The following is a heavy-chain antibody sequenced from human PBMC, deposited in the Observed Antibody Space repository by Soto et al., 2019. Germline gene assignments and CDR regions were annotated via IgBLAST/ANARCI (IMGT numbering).Heavy chain of an antibody. D-gene: IGHD6-6*01. J-gene: IGHJ4*02. CDR3: AKDSYSSSSGFDY. CDR2: ISWDGGST. Sequence: GGSLRLSCAAPGFTFDDYTMHWVRQAPGKGLEWVSLISWDGGSTYYADSVKGRFTISRDNSKNSLYLQMNSLRTEDTALYYCAKDSYSSSSGFDYWGPGTLVTVSS. V-gene: IGHV3-43*01. CDR1: GFTFDDYT.